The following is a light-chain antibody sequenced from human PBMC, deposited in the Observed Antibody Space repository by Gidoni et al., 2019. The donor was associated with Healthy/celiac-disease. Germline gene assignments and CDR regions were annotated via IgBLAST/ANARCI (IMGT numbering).Light chain of an antibody. J-gene: IGKJ3*01. CDR1: HGISSY. CDR3: QQSYSTSSA. V-gene: IGKV1-39*01. CDR2: AAS. Sequence: DIQLTQSPSSLSASVGDSVTITCRASHGISSYLNWYQQKPGKAPKLLIYAASSLQSGVPSRFSGSGSGTDFTLTISSLQPEDFATYYCQQSYSTSSAFGPXTKVDIK.